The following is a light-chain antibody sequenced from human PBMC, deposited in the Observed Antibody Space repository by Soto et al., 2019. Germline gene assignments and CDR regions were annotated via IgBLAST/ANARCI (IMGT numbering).Light chain of an antibody. Sequence: QSALTQPASVSGSPGQSITISCTGARTDVDGHDYVSWYQQHPGQAPKLIIFDVHNRPSGVSSRFSGSKSGDTASLTISGLRAEDDGDYYCSSYTASTPFYDFGTGTKLTVL. J-gene: IGLJ1*01. CDR2: DVH. CDR1: RTDVDGHDY. CDR3: SSYTASTPFYD. V-gene: IGLV2-14*03.